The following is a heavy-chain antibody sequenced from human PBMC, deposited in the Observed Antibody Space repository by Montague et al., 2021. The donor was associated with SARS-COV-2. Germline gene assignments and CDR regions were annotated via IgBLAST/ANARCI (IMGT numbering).Heavy chain of an antibody. V-gene: IGHV4-59*11. Sequence: SETLSLTCSVSGGSISGHYWSWIRQPPGKELEWIGNFDHSGDTKYNPSLKSRATISVDTSKNQFALRLHSVTAADTAVYYCGREFRIELWQTNWYFGLWGRGTLVTVSS. D-gene: IGHD3-16*01. CDR1: GGSISGHY. CDR2: FDHSGDT. CDR3: GREFRIELWQTNWYFGL. J-gene: IGHJ2*01.